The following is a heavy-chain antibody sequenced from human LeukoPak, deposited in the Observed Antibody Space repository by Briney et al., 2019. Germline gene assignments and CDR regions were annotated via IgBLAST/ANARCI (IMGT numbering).Heavy chain of an antibody. CDR1: GGSISSYY. D-gene: IGHD1-26*01. CDR2: IYYSGST. Sequence: SETLSLTCTVSGGSISSYYWSWIRQPPGKGLEWIGAIYYSGSTNYNPSLKSRVTISVDTSKNQFSLRLSSVTAADTAVYYSARLASGSYGPLTPFDYWGQGTLVTVSS. CDR3: ARLASGSYGPLTPFDY. V-gene: IGHV4-59*08. J-gene: IGHJ4*02.